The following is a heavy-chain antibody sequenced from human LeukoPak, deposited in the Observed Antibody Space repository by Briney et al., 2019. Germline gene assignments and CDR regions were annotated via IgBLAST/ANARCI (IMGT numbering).Heavy chain of an antibody. Sequence: GGSLRLSCAASGFTFSSYWMSWVRQAPGKGLEWVSAISSSGGNRYYADSVKGRFTNSRDNSRNTLYLQMNNLRAEDTAVYYCARARYSSSWACDYWGQGTLVTVSS. V-gene: IGHV3-23*01. CDR2: ISSSGGNR. CDR3: ARARYSSSWACDY. CDR1: GFTFSSYW. J-gene: IGHJ4*02. D-gene: IGHD6-13*01.